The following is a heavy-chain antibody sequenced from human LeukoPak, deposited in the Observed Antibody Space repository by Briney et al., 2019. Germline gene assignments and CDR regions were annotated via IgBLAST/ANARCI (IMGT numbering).Heavy chain of an antibody. J-gene: IGHJ3*02. V-gene: IGHV3-7*01. CDR1: GFTFSSYW. CDR3: ARHRSYGQWLVRNDAFDI. D-gene: IGHD6-19*01. Sequence: GGSLRLSCAASGFTFSSYWMSWVRQAPGKGLEWVANIKQDGSEKYYVDSVKGRFTISRDNAKNSLYLQMNGLRAEDTAVYYCARHRSYGQWLVRNDAFDIWGQGTMVTVSS. CDR2: IKQDGSEK.